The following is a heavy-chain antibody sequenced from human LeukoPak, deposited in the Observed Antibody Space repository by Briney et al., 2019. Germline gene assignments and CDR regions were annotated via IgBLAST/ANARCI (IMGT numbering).Heavy chain of an antibody. CDR3: ANENYPDY. CDR1: TSPFNTKA. J-gene: IGHJ4*02. Sequence: GGSLILSSTASTSPFNTKAMPWDRQAPGKGLEWVAVISYDGSNKHYADSVKGRFTISRDNSKNTLYLQMNSLRAEDTAVYYCANENYPDYGGQGTLVTVSS. CDR2: ISYDGSNK. V-gene: IGHV3-30-3*02.